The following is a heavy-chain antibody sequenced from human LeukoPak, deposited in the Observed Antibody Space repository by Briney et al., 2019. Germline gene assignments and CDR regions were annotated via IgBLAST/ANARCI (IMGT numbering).Heavy chain of an antibody. J-gene: IGHJ4*02. D-gene: IGHD6-19*01. CDR2: IKSKTDGGTT. CDR3: TTDGGYSSGWYFDY. CDR1: GFTFSNAW. Sequence: PGGSLRLSCAASGFTFSNAWMSWVRQAPGKGLEWVGRIKSKTDGGTTDYAAPVKGRFTISRDDSKNTLYLQMNSLKTEDTAVYHCTTDGGYSSGWYFDYWGQGTLVTVSS. V-gene: IGHV3-15*01.